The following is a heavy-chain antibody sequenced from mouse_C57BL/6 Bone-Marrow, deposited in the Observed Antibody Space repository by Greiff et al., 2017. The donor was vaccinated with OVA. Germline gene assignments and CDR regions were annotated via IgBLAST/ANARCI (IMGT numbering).Heavy chain of an antibody. J-gene: IGHJ2*01. CDR2: IDPSDSYT. CDR3: ARQDDGHYRVYYFDY. D-gene: IGHD2-3*01. V-gene: IGHV1-69*01. Sequence: QVQLQQPGAELVMPGASVKLSCKASGYTFTSYWMHWVKQRPGQGLEWIGEIDPSDSYTNYNQKFKGKSPLTVDKSSSTAYMQRSSLTSEDSAVYYCARQDDGHYRVYYFDYWGQGTTLTVSS. CDR1: GYTFTSYW.